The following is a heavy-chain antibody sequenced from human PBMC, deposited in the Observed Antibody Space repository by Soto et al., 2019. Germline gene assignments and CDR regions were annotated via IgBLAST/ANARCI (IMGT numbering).Heavy chain of an antibody. D-gene: IGHD4-17*01. Sequence: GGSLRLSCAASGFTFSSYSMNWVRQAPGKGLEWVSSISSSSSYIYYADSVKGRFTISRDNAKNSLYLQMNSLRAEDTAVYYCARDSSAPKDYGDFLIDYWGQGTLVTVSS. V-gene: IGHV3-21*01. CDR2: ISSSSSYI. CDR3: ARDSSAPKDYGDFLIDY. CDR1: GFTFSSYS. J-gene: IGHJ4*02.